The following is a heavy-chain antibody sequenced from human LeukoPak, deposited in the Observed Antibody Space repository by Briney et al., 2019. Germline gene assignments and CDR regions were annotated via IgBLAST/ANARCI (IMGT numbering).Heavy chain of an antibody. CDR2: IYYSGST. Sequence: PSETLSLTCTVSGGSISSYYWSWIRQPPGKGLEWIGYIYYSGSTNYNPSLKSRVTISVDTSKNQFSLKLSSVTAADTAVYYCARADSGGDSSGYKWFHPWGQGTLVTVSS. V-gene: IGHV4-59*01. CDR1: GGSISSYY. J-gene: IGHJ5*02. CDR3: ARADSGGDSSGYKWFHP. D-gene: IGHD3-22*01.